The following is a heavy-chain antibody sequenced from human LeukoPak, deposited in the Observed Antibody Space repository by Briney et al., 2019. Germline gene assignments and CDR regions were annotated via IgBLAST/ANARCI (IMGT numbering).Heavy chain of an antibody. CDR2: IIPIFGTT. CDR1: GYTFTSYG. CDR3: ARAKTRQWLASPFDY. J-gene: IGHJ4*02. V-gene: IGHV1-69*13. Sequence: GASVKVSRKASGYTFTSYGISWVRQAPGQGLEWMGGIIPIFGTTNYAHNFQGRVTFTADESTSTAYMELSSLKSEDTAMYYCARAKTRQWLASPFDYWGQGTQVTVSS. D-gene: IGHD6-19*01.